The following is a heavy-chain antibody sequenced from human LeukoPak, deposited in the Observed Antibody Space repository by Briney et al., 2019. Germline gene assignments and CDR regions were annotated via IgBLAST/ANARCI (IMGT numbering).Heavy chain of an antibody. Sequence: GGSLRLSCAASGFTFSSYAMHWVRQAPGKGLEWVAVISYDGSNKYYADSVKGRFTISRDNSKNTLYLQMNSLRAEDTAVYYCATKGAGYSSGWRHYFDYWGQGTLVTVSS. CDR1: GFTFSSYA. CDR2: ISYDGSNK. J-gene: IGHJ4*02. CDR3: ATKGAGYSSGWRHYFDY. V-gene: IGHV3-30*04. D-gene: IGHD6-19*01.